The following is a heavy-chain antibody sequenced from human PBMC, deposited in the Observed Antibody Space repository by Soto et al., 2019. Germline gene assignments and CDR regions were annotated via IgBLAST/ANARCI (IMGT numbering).Heavy chain of an antibody. D-gene: IGHD6-19*01. CDR3: ARATRIAVAAVY. J-gene: IGHJ4*02. V-gene: IGHV1-3*01. Sequence: GASVKVSCKASGYTFTSYAMHWVRQAPGQRLEWMGWINAGNGNTKYSQKFQGRVTITRDTSASTAYMERSSLRSEDTAVYYCARATRIAVAAVYWGQGTLVTVSS. CDR2: INAGNGNT. CDR1: GYTFTSYA.